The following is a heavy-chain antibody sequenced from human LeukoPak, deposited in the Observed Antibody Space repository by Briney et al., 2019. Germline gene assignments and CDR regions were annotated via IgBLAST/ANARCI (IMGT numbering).Heavy chain of an antibody. Sequence: GGSLRLSCAASGFTVSSNYMSWVRQAPGKGLEWVSAISGSGGSTYYADSVKGRFTISRDNSKNTLYLQMNSLRAEDTAVYYCAKDRYSSSWYLGYWGQGTLVTVSS. J-gene: IGHJ4*02. CDR1: GFTVSSNY. D-gene: IGHD6-13*01. CDR2: ISGSGGST. CDR3: AKDRYSSSWYLGY. V-gene: IGHV3-23*01.